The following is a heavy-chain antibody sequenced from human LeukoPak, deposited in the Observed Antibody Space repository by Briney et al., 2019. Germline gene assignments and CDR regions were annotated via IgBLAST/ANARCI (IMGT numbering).Heavy chain of an antibody. CDR2: LYGGGDT. V-gene: IGHV3-53*01. CDR1: GLTVSTIS. CDR3: ARWASNGHDY. J-gene: IGHJ4*02. Sequence: PGGSLRLSCAVSGLTVSTISMSWVRQAPGQGLEWVSLLYGGGDTFYADSVRGRFTISRDNSKNTLYLQMNSLRAEDTAVYYCARWASNGHDYWGQGTLVTVSS.